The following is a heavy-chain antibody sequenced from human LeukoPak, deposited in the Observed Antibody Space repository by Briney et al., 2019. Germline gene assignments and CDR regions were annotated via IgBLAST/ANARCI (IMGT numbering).Heavy chain of an antibody. CDR1: GFTFSNYA. CDR3: AKAVAGTGYYYYYMDV. J-gene: IGHJ6*03. D-gene: IGHD6-19*01. V-gene: IGHV3-23*01. Sequence: PGGSLRLSCGASGFTFSNYAMSWVRQAPGKGLEWVSSISGSGGNTYYADSVKGRFTISRDNSKNSLYLQMNSLRAEDTALYYCAKAVAGTGYYYYYMDVWGKGTTVTVSS. CDR2: ISGSGGNT.